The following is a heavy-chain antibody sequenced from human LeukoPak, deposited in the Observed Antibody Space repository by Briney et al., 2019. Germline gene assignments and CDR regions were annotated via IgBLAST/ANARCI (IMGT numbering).Heavy chain of an antibody. V-gene: IGHV3-66*01. D-gene: IGHD2-15*01. CDR3: ARCSGLYFDY. J-gene: IGHJ4*02. CDR2: IYSGGST. CDR1: GFTFSSYA. Sequence: GGSLRLSCAASGFTFSSYAMSWVRQAPGKGLEWVSVIYSGGSTYYADSVKGRFTISRDNSKNTLYLQMNSLRAEDTAVYYCARCSGLYFDYWGQGTLVTVSS.